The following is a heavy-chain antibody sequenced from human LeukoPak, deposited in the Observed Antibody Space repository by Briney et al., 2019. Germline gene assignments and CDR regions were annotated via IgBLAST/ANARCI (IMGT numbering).Heavy chain of an antibody. V-gene: IGHV3-7*01. D-gene: IGHD6-19*01. CDR1: RFTLSNYW. CDR2: IKQDGSET. Sequence: GGSLRLSCAASRFTLSNYWMSWVRQAPGKGLEWVANIKQDGSETYYVDSVKGRFTISRDNAKNSLSLQMNSLRAEDTAVYYCARQRGSGCLDYWGQGTLVTVS. CDR3: ARQRGSGCLDY. J-gene: IGHJ4*02.